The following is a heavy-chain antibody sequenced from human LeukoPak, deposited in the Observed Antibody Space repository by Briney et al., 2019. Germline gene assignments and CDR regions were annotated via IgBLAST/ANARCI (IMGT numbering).Heavy chain of an antibody. CDR2: INPNSGGT. D-gene: IGHD5-18*01. CDR3: ARDQDGFSYGLQFDY. J-gene: IGHJ4*02. V-gene: IGHV1-2*06. Sequence: ASAKVSCKASGYTFTGYYMHWVRQAPRQGLEWMGRINPNSGGTNYAQKFQGRVTMTRDTSISTAYMELSRLRSDDTAVYSCARDQDGFSYGLQFDYWGQGTLVTVSS. CDR1: GYTFTGYY.